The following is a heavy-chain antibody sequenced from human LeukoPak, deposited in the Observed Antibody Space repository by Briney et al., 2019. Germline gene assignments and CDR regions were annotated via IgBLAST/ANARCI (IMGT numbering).Heavy chain of an antibody. V-gene: IGHV5-51*04. D-gene: IGHD2-2*02. J-gene: IGHJ4*02. Sequence: GESLKISCKGSGYRFTSYWIGWGRQMRGKGPEWMGIIDPGDADSRYNPSFQAQATTSEDTPISTAYRQWSSRKASDTAMYTFAITGGSSTSCYRCFGYWGLGTLVTVSS. CDR1: GYRFTSYW. CDR3: AITGGSSTSCYRCFGY. CDR2: IDPGDADS.